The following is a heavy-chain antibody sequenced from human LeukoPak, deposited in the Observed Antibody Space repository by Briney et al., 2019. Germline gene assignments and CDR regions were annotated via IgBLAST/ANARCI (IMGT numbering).Heavy chain of an antibody. Sequence: SETLSLTCTVSGGSISNGSYYWSWIRQPAGKGLEWIGRIYTSGSTNYNPSLKSRVTISVGTSKNQFSLKLSSVTAADTAVYYCARGPTYCSSSSCLQGEWGQGTLVTVSS. V-gene: IGHV4-61*02. J-gene: IGHJ4*02. D-gene: IGHD2-15*01. CDR2: IYTSGST. CDR3: ARGPTYCSSSSCLQGE. CDR1: GGSISNGSYY.